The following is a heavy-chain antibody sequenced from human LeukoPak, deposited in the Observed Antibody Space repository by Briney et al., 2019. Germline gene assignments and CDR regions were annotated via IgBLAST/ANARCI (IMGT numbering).Heavy chain of an antibody. J-gene: IGHJ3*02. CDR3: ARGSRYYDSSGYYPGTVDAFDI. CDR2: ISSSSSTI. Sequence: PGGSLRLSFAASGFTFSSYSMNWVRQAPGKGLEWVSYISSSSSTIYYADSVKGRFTISRDNAKNSLYLQMNSLRAEDTAVYYCARGSRYYDSSGYYPGTVDAFDIWGQGTMVTVSS. CDR1: GFTFSSYS. V-gene: IGHV3-48*01. D-gene: IGHD3-22*01.